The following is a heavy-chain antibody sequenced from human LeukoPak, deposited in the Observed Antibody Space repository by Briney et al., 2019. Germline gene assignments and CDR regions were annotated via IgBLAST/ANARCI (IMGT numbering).Heavy chain of an antibody. J-gene: IGHJ4*02. CDR1: GGSISSGDYY. CDR2: IYYSGST. D-gene: IGHD3-22*01. V-gene: IGHV4-30-4*08. CDR3: PRKKYYYNYNCGFHL. Sequence: SETLSLTCTVSGGSISSGDYYWSWIRQPPGKGLEWIGYIYYSGSTYFNPSLKSRVTISVDTSKNQFSLKLSSVTAADTAVYYCPRKKYYYNYNCGFHLWAQGTLFTVSS.